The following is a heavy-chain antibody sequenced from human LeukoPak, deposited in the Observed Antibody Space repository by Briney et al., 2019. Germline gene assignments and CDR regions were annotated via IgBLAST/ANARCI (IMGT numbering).Heavy chain of an antibody. CDR2: IYYSGST. CDR3: AGSGEWELPC. J-gene: IGHJ4*02. V-gene: IGHV4-59*01. D-gene: IGHD1-26*01. Sequence: PSETLSLTCTVSGGSISSYYWSWIRQPPGKGLEWIGYIYYSGSTNYNPSLKSRVTISVDTSKNQFSLKLSSVTAADTAVYYCAGSGEWELPCWGQGTLVTVSS. CDR1: GGSISSYY.